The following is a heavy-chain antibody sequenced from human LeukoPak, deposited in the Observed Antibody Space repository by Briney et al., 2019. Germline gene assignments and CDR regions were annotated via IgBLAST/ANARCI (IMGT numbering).Heavy chain of an antibody. V-gene: IGHV1-2*06. CDR3: ARDRHPTGYSSGWYFNAAFDI. D-gene: IGHD6-19*01. CDR2: INPNSGGT. CDR1: GYTFTGYY. Sequence: ASVKVSRKASGYTFTGYYMHWVRQAPGQGLEWMGRINPNSGGTNYAQKFQGRVTMTRDTSISTAYMELSRLRSDDTAVYYCARDRHPTGYSSGWYFNAAFDIWGQGTMVTVSS. J-gene: IGHJ3*02.